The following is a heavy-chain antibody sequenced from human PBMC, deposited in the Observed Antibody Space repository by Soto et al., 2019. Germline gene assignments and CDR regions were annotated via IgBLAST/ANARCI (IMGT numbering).Heavy chain of an antibody. D-gene: IGHD3-3*01. CDR3: ARGAYYDFWSGYYKRVHPPDYYYYYMDV. CDR2: INHSGST. CDR1: GGSFSGYY. J-gene: IGHJ6*03. Sequence: SETLSLTCAVYGGSFSGYYWSWIRQPPGKGLEWIGEINHSGSTNYNPSLKSRVTISVDTSKNQFSLKLSSVTAADTAVYYCARGAYYDFWSGYYKRVHPPDYYYYYMDVWGKGTTVTVSS. V-gene: IGHV4-34*01.